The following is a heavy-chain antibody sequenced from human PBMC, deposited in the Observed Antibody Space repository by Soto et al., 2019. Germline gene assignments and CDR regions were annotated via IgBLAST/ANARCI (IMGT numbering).Heavy chain of an antibody. J-gene: IGHJ4*02. CDR2: IIPILGIA. D-gene: IGHD2-2*01. CDR1: GGTFSSYT. CDR3: ARGGPYGSSAKGYFY. Sequence: QVQLVQSGAEVKKPGSSVKVSCKASGGTFSSYTISWVRQAPGQGLEWMGRIIPILGIANYAQKFQGRVTITADKSTSTAYRELSSLRDKATAVYYCARGGPYGSSAKGYFYWGQGTLVTVSS. V-gene: IGHV1-69*02.